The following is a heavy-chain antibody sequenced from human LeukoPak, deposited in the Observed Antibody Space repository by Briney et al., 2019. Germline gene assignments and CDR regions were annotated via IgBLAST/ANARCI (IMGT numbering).Heavy chain of an antibody. CDR3: ARQWLESYYFDY. Sequence: AASLKISCKGSGYSFTSYWIGWVRQMPGKGLEWMGIIYPGDSDTRYSPSFQGQVTISADKSISTAYLQWSSLRASDTAMYYCARQWLESYYFDYWGQGTLVTVSS. D-gene: IGHD6-19*01. J-gene: IGHJ4*02. CDR1: GYSFTSYW. CDR2: IYPGDSDT. V-gene: IGHV5-51*01.